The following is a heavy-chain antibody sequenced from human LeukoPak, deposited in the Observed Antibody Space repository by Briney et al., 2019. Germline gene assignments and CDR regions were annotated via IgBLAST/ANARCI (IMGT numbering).Heavy chain of an antibody. D-gene: IGHD1-26*01. CDR2: IKSKTDGGTT. CDR3: TARLYSGSWRVSFGM. Sequence: GGSLRLSCAASGFTFSYAWMGWVRQAPGKGLEWVGRIKSKTDGGTTDYAAPVKGRFTISRDDSKNTLYLQMNSLKTEDTAVYYCTARLYSGSWRVSFGMWGQGTMVTVSS. CDR1: GFTFSYAW. J-gene: IGHJ3*02. V-gene: IGHV3-15*01.